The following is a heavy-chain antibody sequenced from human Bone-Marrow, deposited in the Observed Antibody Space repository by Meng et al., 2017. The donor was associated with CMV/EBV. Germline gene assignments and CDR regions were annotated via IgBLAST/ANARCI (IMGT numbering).Heavy chain of an antibody. CDR2: INHSGST. Sequence: QVQLQQWGAGRLKPSELLSPTCAVYGGSFSGYYWSWIRQPPGKVLERIGEINHSGSTNYNPSLKSRVTISVDTSKNQFSLKLSSVTAADTAVYYCARGCRPRIVGATRYFDLWGRGTLVTVSS. J-gene: IGHJ2*01. D-gene: IGHD1-26*01. V-gene: IGHV4-34*01. CDR3: ARGCRPRIVGATRYFDL. CDR1: GGSFSGYY.